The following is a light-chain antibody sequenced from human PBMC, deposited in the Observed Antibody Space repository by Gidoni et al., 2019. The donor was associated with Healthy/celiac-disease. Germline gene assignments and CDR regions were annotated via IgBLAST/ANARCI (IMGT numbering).Light chain of an antibody. Sequence: EIVLPHSQAPLSVSPGERATLSCRASQSVSSNLAWYQQKPGQAPRLLIYGASTRAPGIPARFSGSGSGTEFTLTISSLQSEDCAVYYCQQYNNWPPWTFGQGTKVEIK. J-gene: IGKJ1*01. V-gene: IGKV3-15*01. CDR3: QQYNNWPPWT. CDR1: QSVSSN. CDR2: GAS.